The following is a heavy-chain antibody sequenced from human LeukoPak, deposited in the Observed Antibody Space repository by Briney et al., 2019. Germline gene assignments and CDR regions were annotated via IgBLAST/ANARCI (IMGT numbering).Heavy chain of an antibody. CDR2: IKQDGSEK. CDR1: GFTFSSYW. V-gene: IGHV3-7*01. J-gene: IGHJ4*02. CDR3: TTDHPSGWYDY. D-gene: IGHD6-19*01. Sequence: GGSLRLSCAASGFTFSSYWMSWVRQAPGKGLEWVANIKQDGSEKYYVDSVKGRFTISRDNAKNSLYLQMNSLRAEDTAVYYCTTDHPSGWYDYWGQGTLVTVSS.